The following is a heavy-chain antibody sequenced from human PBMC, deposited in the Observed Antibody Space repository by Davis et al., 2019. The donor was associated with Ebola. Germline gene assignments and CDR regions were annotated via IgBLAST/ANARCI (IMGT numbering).Heavy chain of an antibody. CDR2: ISYDGSNK. CDR1: GLTFSSYA. V-gene: IGHV3-30*14. J-gene: IGHJ4*02. D-gene: IGHD5-12*01. CDR3: ARGIVATILGWYYFDY. Sequence: GESLKISCAASGLTFSSYAMHWVRQAPGKGLEWVAVISYDGSNKYYADSVKGRFTISRDNSKNTLYLQMNSLRAEDTAVYYCARGIVATILGWYYFDYWGQGTLVTVSS.